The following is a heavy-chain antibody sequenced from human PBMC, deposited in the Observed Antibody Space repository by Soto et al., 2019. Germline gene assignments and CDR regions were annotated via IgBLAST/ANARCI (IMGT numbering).Heavy chain of an antibody. CDR1: ELSLSTSGVG. J-gene: IGHJ4*01. V-gene: IGHV2-5*02. D-gene: IGHD2-15*01. CDR3: VHSHVLRCFGFDS. CDR2: IYWDDDK. Sequence: QITLKESGPTLVEPTQTLTLTCTFSELSLSTSGVGVGWIRQPPGKALEWLALIYWDDDKRYSSSLKSRLTITKVTSNNHVVLTMPNMDPVDTATYYCVHSHVLRCFGFDSWGHGTLVTVPS.